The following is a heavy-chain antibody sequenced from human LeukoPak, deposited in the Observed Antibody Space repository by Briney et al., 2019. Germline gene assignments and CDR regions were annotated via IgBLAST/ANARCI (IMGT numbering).Heavy chain of an antibody. Sequence: SETLSLTCTVSGGSISSYYWSWIRQPAGKGLEWIGRIYTSGSTNYNPSLKSRVTISVDTSKNQFSLKLSSVTAAGTAVYYCARVAAAAGVRGYFDYWAREPWSPSPQ. D-gene: IGHD6-13*01. J-gene: IGHJ4*02. CDR3: ARVAAAAGVRGYFDY. V-gene: IGHV4-4*07. CDR2: IYTSGST. CDR1: GGSISSYY.